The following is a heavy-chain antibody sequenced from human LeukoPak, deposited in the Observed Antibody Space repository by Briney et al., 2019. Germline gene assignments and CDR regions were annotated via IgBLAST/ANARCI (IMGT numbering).Heavy chain of an antibody. V-gene: IGHV3-23*01. Sequence: ETLSLTCTVSGGSISSYYWSWVRQAPGKGLEWVSAISGSGTGTYHADSVKGRFTISRDNSKNTLYLQMNSLRAEDTAVYYCAKVPSEVADYWGQGTLVTVSS. J-gene: IGHJ4*02. CDR3: AKVPSEVADY. CDR1: GGSISSYY. D-gene: IGHD5-12*01. CDR2: ISGSGTGT.